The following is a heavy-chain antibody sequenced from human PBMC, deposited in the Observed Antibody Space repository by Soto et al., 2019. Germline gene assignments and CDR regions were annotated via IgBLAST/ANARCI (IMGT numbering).Heavy chain of an antibody. CDR3: ARRSYGGNSMDY. Sequence: GESLKISCKASGYSFTNYWISWVRQMPGKGLEWMGLIYPSNSNTKYSPSFQGQVTISADTSISTAYLQWSSLKAADSAMYYCARRSYGGNSMDYWGQGTTVTVSS. D-gene: IGHD4-17*01. CDR2: IYPSNSNT. J-gene: IGHJ4*02. CDR1: GYSFTNYW. V-gene: IGHV5-51*01.